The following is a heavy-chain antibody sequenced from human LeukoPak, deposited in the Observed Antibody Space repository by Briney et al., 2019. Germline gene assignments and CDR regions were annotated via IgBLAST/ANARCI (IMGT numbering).Heavy chain of an antibody. Sequence: RGGSLSLSCAASGFTVSSNYMSWVRQAPGKGLEGGLVIYRGGSTSYADTVKGRFTISRDNSNHTLYLQMNSLRAEDTAVYYCARGIDYSSGWYQYYFDYWGQGTLVTVSS. J-gene: IGHJ4*02. CDR3: ARGIDYSSGWYQYYFDY. D-gene: IGHD6-19*01. CDR1: GFTVSSNY. CDR2: IYRGGST. V-gene: IGHV3-53*01.